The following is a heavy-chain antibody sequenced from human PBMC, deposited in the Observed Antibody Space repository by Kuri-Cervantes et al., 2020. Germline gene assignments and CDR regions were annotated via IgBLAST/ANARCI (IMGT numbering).Heavy chain of an antibody. CDR3: ARVSSPADIVVVPAAIYYYYYYGMDV. CDR2: ISYDGSNK. J-gene: IGHJ6*02. Sequence: GESLKISCAASGFTFSSYAMHWVRQAPGKGLEWVAVISYDGSNKYYADSVKGRFTIPRDNSKNTLYLQMNSLRAEDTAVYYCARVSSPADIVVVPAAIYYYYYYGMDVWGQGTTVTVSS. D-gene: IGHD2-2*02. V-gene: IGHV3-30-3*01. CDR1: GFTFSSYA.